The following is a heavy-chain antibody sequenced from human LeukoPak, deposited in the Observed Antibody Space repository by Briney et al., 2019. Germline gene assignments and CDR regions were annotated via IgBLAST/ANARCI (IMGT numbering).Heavy chain of an antibody. CDR1: GFTFDDYA. D-gene: IGHD2-2*01. J-gene: IGHJ4*02. CDR2: ISWNSGSI. V-gene: IGHV3-9*03. Sequence: GGSLRLSCAASGFTFDDYAMHWVRQAPGKGLEWVSGISWNSGSIGYADSVKGRFTISRDNAKNSLYLQMNSLRAEDMALYYCAKGYCSSTSCYAGALDYSGQGTLVTVSS. CDR3: AKGYCSSTSCYAGALDY.